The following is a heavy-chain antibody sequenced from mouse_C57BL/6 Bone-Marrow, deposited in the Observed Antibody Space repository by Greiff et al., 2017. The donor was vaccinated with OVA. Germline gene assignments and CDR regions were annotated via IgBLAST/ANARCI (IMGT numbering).Heavy chain of an antibody. V-gene: IGHV5-9-1*02. CDR3: TRDPAYAMDY. CDR2: ISSGGDYI. CDR1: GFTFSSYA. Sequence: EVHLVESGGDLVKPGGSLKLSCAASGFTFSSYAMSWVRQTPEKRLEWVAYISSGGDYIYYADTVKGRFTISRDNARNTRYLQMSSLKSEDTAMYYCTRDPAYAMDYWGQGTSVTVSS. J-gene: IGHJ4*01.